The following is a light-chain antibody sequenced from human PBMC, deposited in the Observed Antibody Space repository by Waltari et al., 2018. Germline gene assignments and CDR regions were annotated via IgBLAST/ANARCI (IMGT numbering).Light chain of an antibody. CDR3: CSFAGTYTWV. CDR2: DVT. CDR1: SRDVGGYSF. J-gene: IGLJ3*02. V-gene: IGLV2-11*01. Sequence: QSALTQPRSVSGSPGQSVTISCTGTSRDVGGYSFVSWYQQHPGKVPKLMIYDVTKRPSGVPDRFSGSKSGNTASLTISGLQAEDEADYYCCSFAGTYTWVFGGGTKLTVL.